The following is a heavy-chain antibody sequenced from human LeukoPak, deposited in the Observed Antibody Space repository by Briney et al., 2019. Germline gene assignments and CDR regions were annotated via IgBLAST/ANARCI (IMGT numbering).Heavy chain of an antibody. CDR1: GFTFSSYA. D-gene: IGHD4-17*01. CDR2: ISGSGGST. CDR3: AKVGDYYYYYMDV. Sequence: GGSLRLSCAASGFTFSSYAMSWVRQAPGKGLEWVSAISGSGGSTYYADSVKGRFTISRGNSKNTLYLQMNSLRAEDTAVYYCAKVGDYYYYYMDVWGKGTTVTVSS. V-gene: IGHV3-23*01. J-gene: IGHJ6*03.